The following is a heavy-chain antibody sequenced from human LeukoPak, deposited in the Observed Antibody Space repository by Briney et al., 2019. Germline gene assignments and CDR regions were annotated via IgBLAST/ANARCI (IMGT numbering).Heavy chain of an antibody. J-gene: IGHJ4*02. Sequence: GGSLRLSCAASGSTVSSNYMSWVRQAPGKGLEWVSVIYSGGSTYYADSVKGRFTISRDNSKNTLYLQMNSLRAEDTAVYYCARVIYGDYGGDYWGQGTLVTVSS. CDR3: ARVIYGDYGGDY. CDR2: IYSGGST. V-gene: IGHV3-53*01. CDR1: GSTVSSNY. D-gene: IGHD4-17*01.